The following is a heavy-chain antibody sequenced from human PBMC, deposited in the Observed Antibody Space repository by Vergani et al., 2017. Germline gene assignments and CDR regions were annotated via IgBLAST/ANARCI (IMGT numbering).Heavy chain of an antibody. D-gene: IGHD6-13*01. CDR3: ASGDQKYSSSWYRDY. J-gene: IGHJ4*02. CDR1: GYSFTSYW. Sequence: EVQLVQSGAEVKKPGESLTISCKGSGYSFTSYWIGWVRQMPGKGLEWMGIIYPGDSDNRYSPSFQGQVTISADKSISTAYLQWSSLKASDTAMYYCASGDQKYSSSWYRDYWGQGTLVTVSS. V-gene: IGHV5-51*01. CDR2: IYPGDSDN.